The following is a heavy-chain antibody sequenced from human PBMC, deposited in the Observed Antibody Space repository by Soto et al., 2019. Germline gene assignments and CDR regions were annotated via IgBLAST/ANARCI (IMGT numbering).Heavy chain of an antibody. D-gene: IGHD3-16*02. CDR2: INPNSGGT. V-gene: IGHV1-2*02. CDR1: GYTFTGYY. J-gene: IGHJ5*02. Sequence: ASVKVSFKASGYTFTGYYMHWVRQAPGQGLEWMGWINPNSGGTNYAQKFQGRVTMTRDTSISTAYMELSRLRSDDTAVYYCARDLRDHVWGSYRYTDNWFDPWGQGPLVTVSS. CDR3: ARDLRDHVWGSYRYTDNWFDP.